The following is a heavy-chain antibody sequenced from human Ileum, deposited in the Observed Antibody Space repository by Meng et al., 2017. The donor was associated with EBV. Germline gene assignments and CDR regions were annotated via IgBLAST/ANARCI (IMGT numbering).Heavy chain of an antibody. CDR2: MSYTGST. Sequence: QVEAEGSGHGPVKPSETLSLTCSVSNGSVSSYGYYWTWIRQPPGKGLEWIGYMSYTGSTNYKSTLKSRVTISVDKSKNQFSLKLSSVTAADTAVYYCARERGGGDRGIQWGQGTLVTVSS. CDR3: ARERGGGDRGIQ. CDR1: NGSVSSYGYY. D-gene: IGHD2-21*02. J-gene: IGHJ4*02. V-gene: IGHV4-61*08.